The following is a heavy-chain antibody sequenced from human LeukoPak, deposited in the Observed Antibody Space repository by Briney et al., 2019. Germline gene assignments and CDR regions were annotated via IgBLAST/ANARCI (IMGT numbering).Heavy chain of an antibody. Sequence: RASVKVSCKASGYTFTGYYMHWVRQAPGQGLEWMGWINPNSGGTNYAQKFQGRVTMTRDTSISTAYMELSRLRSDDTAVYYCARVHNSGSPFDYWGQGTLVTVSS. CDR2: INPNSGGT. D-gene: IGHD1-26*01. V-gene: IGHV1-2*02. J-gene: IGHJ4*02. CDR1: GYTFTGYY. CDR3: ARVHNSGSPFDY.